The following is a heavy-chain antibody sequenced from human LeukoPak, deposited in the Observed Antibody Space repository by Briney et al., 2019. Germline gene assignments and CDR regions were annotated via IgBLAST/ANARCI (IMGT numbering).Heavy chain of an antibody. CDR2: INPNSGNT. CDR3: ARSRRATPFDY. CDR1: GYTFTSYD. J-gene: IGHJ4*02. D-gene: IGHD5-12*01. V-gene: IGHV1-8*01. Sequence: AASVKVSCKASGYTFTSYDINWVREATGQRLEWMGWINPNSGNTGYAQKFQGRVTMTRNTSIRTAYMELSSLRSEDTAVYYCARSRRATPFDYWGQGTLVTVSS.